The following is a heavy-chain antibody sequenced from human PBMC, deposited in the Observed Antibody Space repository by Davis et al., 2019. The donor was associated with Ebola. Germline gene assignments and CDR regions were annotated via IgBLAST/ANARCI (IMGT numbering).Heavy chain of an antibody. Sequence: GESLKISCIASGFSFNSYTMNWVRQAPGKGLEWLSYITNGGSTNSYADSVKGRFTISRDNAKNSLYLQMNSLRAEDTAVYYCARGGIVVVPAAMNPYYYYGMDVWGQGTTVTVSS. CDR1: GFSFNSYT. D-gene: IGHD2-2*01. J-gene: IGHJ6*02. CDR2: ITNGGSTN. CDR3: ARGGIVVVPAAMNPYYYYGMDV. V-gene: IGHV3-48*04.